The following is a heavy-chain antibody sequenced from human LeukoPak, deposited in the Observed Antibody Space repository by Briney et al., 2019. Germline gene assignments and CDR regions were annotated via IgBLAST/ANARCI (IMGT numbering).Heavy chain of an antibody. V-gene: IGHV5-51*01. CDR1: GYSFTSYW. Sequence: PGESLKISCKGSGYSFTSYWIGWVRQMPGKGLEWMGIIYPGDSDTRYSPSFQGQVTISADKSISTAYLQWSSLKASDTAMYYCARHWGSSSWPNWFDPWGQGTLVTVSS. J-gene: IGHJ5*02. CDR3: ARHWGSSSWPNWFDP. D-gene: IGHD6-13*01. CDR2: IYPGDSDT.